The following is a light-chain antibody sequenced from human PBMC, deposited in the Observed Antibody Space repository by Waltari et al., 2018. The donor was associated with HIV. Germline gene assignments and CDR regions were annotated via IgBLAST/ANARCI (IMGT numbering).Light chain of an antibody. J-gene: IGLJ3*02. V-gene: IGLV2-14*03. CDR2: DVS. CDR1: SSDVGGYNY. Sequence: QSALTQPASVSGSPGQSITISCTGTSSDVGGYNYVSWYQQHPGKAPKLMIYDVSNLPSGVSNRFSGSKSGNTASLTISGLQAEDEADYYCSSYTSSSTPSWVFGGGTKLTVL. CDR3: SSYTSSSTPSWV.